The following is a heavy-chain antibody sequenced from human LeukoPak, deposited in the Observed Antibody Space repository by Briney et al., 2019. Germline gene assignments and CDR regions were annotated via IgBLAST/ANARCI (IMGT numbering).Heavy chain of an antibody. CDR2: IYTSGST. J-gene: IGHJ4*02. Sequence: SETLSLTCTVSGGSISSYYWSWIRQPPGKGLEWIEYIYTSGSTDYNPSLKSRVTISVDTSKNQFSLKLTSATAADSAVYYCARQIPNWGIDYWGQGTLVTVSS. CDR1: GGSISSYY. CDR3: ARQIPNWGIDY. V-gene: IGHV4-4*09. D-gene: IGHD7-27*01.